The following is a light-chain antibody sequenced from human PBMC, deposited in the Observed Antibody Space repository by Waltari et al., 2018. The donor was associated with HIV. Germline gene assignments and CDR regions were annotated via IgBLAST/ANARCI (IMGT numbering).Light chain of an antibody. Sequence: MMQSPDTLPVSPAEGATPPLRASPSVYTNVAWYQQRPGKAPRLLIYGATNRAAGFPARFSGGGSGTEFTLTISSLQSEDFAVYFCHQYNNWPYTFGQGTKLDIK. CDR3: HQYNNWPYT. V-gene: IGKV3-15*01. CDR1: PSVYTN. CDR2: GAT. J-gene: IGKJ2*01.